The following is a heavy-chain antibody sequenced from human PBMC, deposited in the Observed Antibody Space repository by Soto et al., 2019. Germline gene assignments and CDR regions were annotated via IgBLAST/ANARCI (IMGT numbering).Heavy chain of an antibody. CDR2: ISSSSSYI. J-gene: IGHJ4*02. CDR1: GFTFSSYS. Sequence: EVQLVESGGGLVKPGGSLRLSCAASGFTFSSYSMNWVRQAPGKELEWVSSISSSSSYIYYADSVKGRFTISRDNAKNSLYLQMNTLRAEDPAVYYCARDRDIVVVPAALRGPSWGKGTLVTVSS. CDR3: ARDRDIVVVPAALRGPS. V-gene: IGHV3-21*01. D-gene: IGHD2-2*01.